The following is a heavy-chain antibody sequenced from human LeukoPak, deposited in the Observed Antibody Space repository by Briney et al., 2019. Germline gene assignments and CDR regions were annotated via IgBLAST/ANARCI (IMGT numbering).Heavy chain of an antibody. CDR1: AYDFTGYH. V-gene: IGHV1-46*01. J-gene: IGHJ4*02. D-gene: IGHD2-15*01. CDR2: INPSGGST. CDR3: AREALYCSGGSCYFDY. Sequence: GASVKVSCKVVAYDFTGYHIHWVRQAPGQGLEWMGIINPSGGSTSYAQKFQGRVTMTRDTSTSTVYMELSSLRSEDTAVYYCAREALYCSGGSCYFDYWGQGTLVTVSS.